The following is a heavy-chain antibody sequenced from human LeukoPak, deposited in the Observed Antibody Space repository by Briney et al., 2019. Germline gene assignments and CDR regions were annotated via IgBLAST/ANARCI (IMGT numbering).Heavy chain of an antibody. D-gene: IGHD3-10*01. CDR3: AREMTMFRGVIISVYFDD. CDR1: GGSISSSSYY. V-gene: IGHV4-39*07. CDR2: IYYSGST. Sequence: SETLSLTCTVSGGSISSSSYYWGWIRQPPGKGLEWIGSIYYSGSTNYNPSLKSRVTISVDTSKNQFSLKMSSVTAADTAVYYCAREMTMFRGVIISVYFDDWGQGTLVTVSS. J-gene: IGHJ4*02.